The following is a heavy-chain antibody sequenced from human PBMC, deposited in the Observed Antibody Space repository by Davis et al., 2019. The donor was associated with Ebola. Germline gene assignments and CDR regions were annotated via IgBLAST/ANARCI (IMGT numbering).Heavy chain of an antibody. D-gene: IGHD6-19*01. CDR3: ARGWDSSGWQN. J-gene: IGHJ4*02. CDR1: GGSISTYY. CDR2: IQNSGSP. V-gene: IGHV4-4*09. Sequence: MPGGSLRLSCSVSGGSISTYYWNWIRQPPGKGLEWVGCIQNSGSPIYNPSLKSRVTLSVDTSTNQFSLKLTSVTAADTAVYYCARGWDSSGWQNWGQGILVTVSS.